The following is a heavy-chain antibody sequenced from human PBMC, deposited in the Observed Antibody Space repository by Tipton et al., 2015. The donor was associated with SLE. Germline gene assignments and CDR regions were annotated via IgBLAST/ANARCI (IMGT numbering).Heavy chain of an antibody. CDR3: AREDYDTGPIDY. V-gene: IGHV3-23*01. CDR1: GFTFSNYG. Sequence: GSLRLSCAASGFTFSNYGMSWVRQAPGKGLEWVSAISDSGRSTNYADSVKGRFTISRDISKNTLYLHMSSLRNDDTAVYYCAREDYDTGPIDYWGQGTLVTVSS. J-gene: IGHJ4*02. CDR2: ISDSGRST. D-gene: IGHD4-17*01.